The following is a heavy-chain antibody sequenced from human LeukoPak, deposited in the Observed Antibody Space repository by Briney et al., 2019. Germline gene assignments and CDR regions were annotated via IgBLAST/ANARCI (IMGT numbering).Heavy chain of an antibody. J-gene: IGHJ5*02. CDR2: INQSGGT. CDR3: ARGGSRYCTSTSCRERDKPKWFDP. V-gene: IGHV4-34*01. D-gene: IGHD2-2*01. CDR1: RGSFSGYY. Sequence: SKTLSLTCAVYRGSFSGYYWSWIRQPPGKGLEWIGEINQSGGTNYNPSLKSRVTISVDTSENQFSLKLTSVTAADTAVYYCARGGSRYCTSTSCRERDKPKWFDPWGQGTLVTGSS.